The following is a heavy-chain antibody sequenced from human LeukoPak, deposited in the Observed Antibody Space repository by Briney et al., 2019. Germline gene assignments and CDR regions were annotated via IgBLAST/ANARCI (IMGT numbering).Heavy chain of an antibody. CDR1: GGSFSGYY. D-gene: IGHD2-8*02. V-gene: IGHV4-34*01. Sequence: PSETLSLTCADYGGSFSGYYWSWIRQPPGKGLEWIGEINHSGSTNYNPSLKSRVTISVDTSKNQFSLKLSSVTAADTAVYYCARVSALLLAADYWGQGTLVTVSS. J-gene: IGHJ4*02. CDR3: ARVSALLLAADY. CDR2: INHSGST.